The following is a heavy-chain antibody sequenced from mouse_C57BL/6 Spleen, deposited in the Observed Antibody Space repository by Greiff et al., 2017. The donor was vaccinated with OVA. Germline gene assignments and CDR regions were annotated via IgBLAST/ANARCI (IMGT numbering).Heavy chain of an antibody. Sequence: QQRTGQGLEWIGEIYPRSGNTYYNEKFKGKATLTADKSSSTAYMELRSLTSEDSAVYFCAMTYGSSAWFAYWGQGTLVTVSA. CDR3: AMTYGSSAWFAY. CDR2: IYPRSGNT. V-gene: IGHV1-81*01. J-gene: IGHJ3*01. D-gene: IGHD1-1*01.